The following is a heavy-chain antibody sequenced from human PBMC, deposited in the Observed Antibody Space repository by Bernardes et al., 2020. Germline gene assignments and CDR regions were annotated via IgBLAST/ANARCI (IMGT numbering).Heavy chain of an antibody. CDR3: ARDHLDGDFRYGMDV. J-gene: IGHJ6*02. CDR2: ISYDGSKK. V-gene: IGHV3-30*04. D-gene: IGHD4-17*01. Sequence: GGSLRLSCAASGFTFSSYDMNWVRQAPGRGLEWVAGISYDGSKKYYTDSVKGRFTISRDNSKNTMYLQMNSLRGEDTAVYYCARDHLDGDFRYGMDVWGQGTTVTVSS. CDR1: GFTFSSYD.